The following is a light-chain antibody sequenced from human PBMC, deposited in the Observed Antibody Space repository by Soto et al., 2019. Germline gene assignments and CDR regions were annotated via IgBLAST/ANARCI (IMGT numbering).Light chain of an antibody. J-gene: IGKJ1*01. V-gene: IGKV3-15*01. CDR2: GAS. Sequence: EIVMTQSPATLSVSPGDRATLSCRASQSVSSTLAWYQQKPGQAPRLLIYGASTRATGIPARFSGSGSGTEFTLTISSLQSEDFAVYYCQQYNNWPTWTFGQGTKVEIK. CDR3: QQYNNWPTWT. CDR1: QSVSST.